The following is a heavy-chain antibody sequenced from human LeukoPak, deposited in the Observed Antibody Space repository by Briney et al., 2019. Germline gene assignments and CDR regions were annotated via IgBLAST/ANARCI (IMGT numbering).Heavy chain of an antibody. D-gene: IGHD1-26*01. Sequence: GGSLRLSCAASGFTFDDYAMHWVRQAPGKGLEWVSGISWNSGSIGYADSVKGRFTISRDNAKNSLYLQMNSLRAEDMALYYCAKGTWELLRGYYFDYWGQGTLVTVSS. V-gene: IGHV3-9*03. CDR3: AKGTWELLRGYYFDY. CDR2: ISWNSGSI. J-gene: IGHJ4*02. CDR1: GFTFDDYA.